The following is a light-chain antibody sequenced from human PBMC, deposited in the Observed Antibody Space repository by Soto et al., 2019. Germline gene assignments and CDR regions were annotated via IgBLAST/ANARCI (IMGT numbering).Light chain of an antibody. J-gene: IGKJ3*01. CDR1: QSISSW. Sequence: DIQMTQSPSTLSASVGDRVTITCRARQSISSWLAWYQQKPGKAPKLLIYDASNLQTGVPSRFSGSGSGADFTLTISSLQPNGFATYYCQQYKTFLFTFGPGTQVDIK. CDR2: DAS. V-gene: IGKV1-5*01. CDR3: QQYKTFLFT.